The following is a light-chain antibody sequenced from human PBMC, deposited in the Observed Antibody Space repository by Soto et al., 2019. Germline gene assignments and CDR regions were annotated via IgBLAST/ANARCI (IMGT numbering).Light chain of an antibody. CDR2: GNS. J-gene: IGLJ2*01. V-gene: IGLV1-40*01. Sequence: QSALTQPPSVSGAPGQRVTISCTGSSSNIGAGYDVHWYQQLPGTAPKLLIYGNSNRPSGVPDRFSGSKSGTSASLAITGLQAEDEADYYCQFYDSSLSVVFVGGTKLTVL. CDR1: SSNIGAGYD. CDR3: QFYDSSLSVV.